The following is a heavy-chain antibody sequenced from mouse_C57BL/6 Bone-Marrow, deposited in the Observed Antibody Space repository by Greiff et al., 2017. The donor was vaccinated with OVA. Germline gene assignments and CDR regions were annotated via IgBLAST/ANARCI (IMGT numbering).Heavy chain of an antibody. CDR3: AIEGYYGSKYFDY. V-gene: IGHV5-17*01. CDR2: ISSGSSTI. J-gene: IGHJ2*01. D-gene: IGHD1-1*01. Sequence: EVMLVESGGGLVKPGGSLKLSCAASGFTFSDYGMHWVRQAPEKGLEWVAYISSGSSTIYYADTVKGRFTISRDNAKNTLFLQMTSLRSEDTAMYYGAIEGYYGSKYFDYWGQGTTLTVSS. CDR1: GFTFSDYG.